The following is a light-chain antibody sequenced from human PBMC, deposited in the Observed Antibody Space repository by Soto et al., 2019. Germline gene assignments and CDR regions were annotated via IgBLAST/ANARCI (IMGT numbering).Light chain of an antibody. J-gene: IGKJ4*01. CDR2: GAS. CDR1: QSVSSN. Sequence: EIVMTQSPATLSVSPGERATLSCRASQSVSSNLAWYQQKPGQAPRLLIYGASTRATGIPARFSGSGSGTEFTLTISSLQSKDFAVYYCQQYNNWPPLTCGRGTKVEIK. CDR3: QQYNNWPPLT. V-gene: IGKV3-15*01.